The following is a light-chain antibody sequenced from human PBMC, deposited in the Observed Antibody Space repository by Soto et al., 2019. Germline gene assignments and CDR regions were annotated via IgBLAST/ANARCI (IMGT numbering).Light chain of an antibody. J-gene: IGLJ3*02. CDR1: SSDVGGYDY. CDR3: SSYTRSNTRV. V-gene: IGLV2-14*01. Sequence: QSALTQPASVSGSPGQSITISCTGTSSDVGGYDYVSWYQQHPGKAPKLIIYEVSDRPSGVSNRFSGSKSGNTASLTISGLQAEDEADYYCSSYTRSNTRVFGGGTKLTVL. CDR2: EVS.